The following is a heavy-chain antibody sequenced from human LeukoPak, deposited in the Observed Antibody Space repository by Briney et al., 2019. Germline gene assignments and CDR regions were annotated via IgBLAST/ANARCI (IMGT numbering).Heavy chain of an antibody. CDR2: IYSGGST. CDR3: ARETEAYYYDSSGYYSN. D-gene: IGHD3-22*01. J-gene: IGHJ4*02. Sequence: GGSLRLSCAASGFTFSSYSMNWVRQAPGKGLEWVSVIYSGGSTYYADSVKGRFTISRDNSKNTLYLQMNSLRAEDTAVYYCARETEAYYYDSSGYYSNWGQGTLVTVSS. CDR1: GFTFSSYS. V-gene: IGHV3-53*01.